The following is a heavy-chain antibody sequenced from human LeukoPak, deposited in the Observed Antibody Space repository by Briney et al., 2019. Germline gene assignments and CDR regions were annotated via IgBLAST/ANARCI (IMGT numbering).Heavy chain of an antibody. V-gene: IGHV1-46*01. J-gene: IGHJ4*02. CDR1: GHTFTSYY. CDR2: INPSGGST. CDR3: ARDGIVGATKDGTDDGYYFDY. D-gene: IGHD1-26*01. Sequence: ASVKVSCKASGHTFTSYYMHWVRQAPGQGLEWMGIINPSGGSTSYAQKFQGRVTMTRDTSTSTVYMELSSLRSEDTAVYYCARDGIVGATKDGTDDGYYFDYWGQGTLVTVSS.